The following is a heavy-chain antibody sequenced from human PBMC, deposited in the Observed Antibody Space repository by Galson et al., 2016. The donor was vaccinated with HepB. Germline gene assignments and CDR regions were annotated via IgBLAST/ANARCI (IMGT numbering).Heavy chain of an antibody. D-gene: IGHD3-22*01. J-gene: IGHJ4*02. CDR2: ISSGGTTI. CDR1: GFTFSDYY. CDR3: ARALNSYDSSGYYYPYYFDS. V-gene: IGHV3-11*01. Sequence: SLRLSCAASGFTFSDYYMSWIRQAPGKGLEWVSYISSGGTTIHYADSVKGRFTISRDNAKNSLYLQMNSLSAEDTAVYYCARALNSYDSSGYYYPYYFDSWGQGTLVTVSS.